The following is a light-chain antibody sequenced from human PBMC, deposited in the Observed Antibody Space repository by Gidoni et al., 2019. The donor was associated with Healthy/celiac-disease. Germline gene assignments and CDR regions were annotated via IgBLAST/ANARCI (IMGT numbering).Light chain of an antibody. CDR1: QSMSSY. V-gene: IGKV1-39*01. CDR2: AAS. Sequence: DLQMTQSPYSLSASVGDRVTITCRSSQSMSSYLNWYQQTPGKAPTLLIYAASSLQSGVPSMFSGSGSGTDFTLTISSLQPEDFATYYCQQSYSIPRDSFXXXTKLEIK. CDR3: QQSYSIPRDS. J-gene: IGKJ2*03.